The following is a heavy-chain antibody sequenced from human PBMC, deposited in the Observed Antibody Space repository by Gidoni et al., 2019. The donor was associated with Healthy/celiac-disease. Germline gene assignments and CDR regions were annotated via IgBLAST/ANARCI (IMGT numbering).Heavy chain of an antibody. V-gene: IGHV1-69*01. Sequence: QVQLVQSGAEVKKPGSSVKVSCKASGGTFSSYAISWVRQAPGQGLEWMGGIIPIFGTANYAQKFQGRGTSTADESTSTAYMELSSLRSEDTAVYYCARSLLTASGYSSSWYVPYFDYWGQGTLVTVSS. CDR3: ARSLLTASGYSSSWYVPYFDY. J-gene: IGHJ4*02. D-gene: IGHD6-13*01. CDR2: IIPIFGTA. CDR1: GGTFSSYA.